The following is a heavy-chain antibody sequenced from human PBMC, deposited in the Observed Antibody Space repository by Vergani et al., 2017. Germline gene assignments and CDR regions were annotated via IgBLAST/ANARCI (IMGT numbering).Heavy chain of an antibody. CDR2: INHSGST. CDR3: ASLPIAARYYYGMDV. Sequence: QVQLQPWGAGLLKPSETLSLTCAVYGGSFSGYYWSWIRQPPGKGLEWIGEINHSGSTNYNPSLKSRVTISVDTSKNQFSLKLSSVTAADTAVYYCASLPIAARYYYGMDVWGQGTTVTVSS. V-gene: IGHV4-34*01. J-gene: IGHJ6*02. D-gene: IGHD6-6*01. CDR1: GGSFSGYY.